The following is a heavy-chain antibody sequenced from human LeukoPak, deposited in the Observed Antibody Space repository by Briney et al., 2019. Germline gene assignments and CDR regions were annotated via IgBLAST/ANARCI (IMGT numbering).Heavy chain of an antibody. D-gene: IGHD1-26*01. CDR2: IYYSGST. J-gene: IGHJ4*02. CDR1: GGSISSYY. CDR3: ARHRAEVGAFDY. V-gene: IGHV4-59*08. Sequence: SETLSLTCTVSGGSISSYYWSWIRQPPGKGLGWIGYIYYSGSTNYNPSLKSRVTISVDTSKNQFSLKLSSVTAADTAVYYCARHRAEVGAFDYWGQGTLVTVSS.